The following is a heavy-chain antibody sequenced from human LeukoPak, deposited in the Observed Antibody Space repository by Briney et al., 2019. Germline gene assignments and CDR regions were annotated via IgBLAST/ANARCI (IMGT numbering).Heavy chain of an antibody. CDR1: GFTVSSNY. D-gene: IGHD3-3*01. CDR2: ISSSSTYI. Sequence: PGGSLRLSCAASGFTVSSNYMNWVRQAPGKGLEWVSSISSSSTYIYYADSVKGRFTISRDDAKSSLYLQMNSLRAEDTAVYYCARDWSGWDVWGKGTTVTVSS. CDR3: ARDWSGWDV. J-gene: IGHJ6*04. V-gene: IGHV3-21*01.